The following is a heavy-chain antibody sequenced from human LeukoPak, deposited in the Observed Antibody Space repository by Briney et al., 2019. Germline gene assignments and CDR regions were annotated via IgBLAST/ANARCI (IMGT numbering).Heavy chain of an antibody. D-gene: IGHD6-13*01. CDR2: IYSGGST. CDR1: GLTFRNYA. CDR3: ARSIPYGTTWYGRSDY. Sequence: GGSLRLSCAASGLTFRNYAMSWVRQAPGKGLEWVSVIYSGGSTYYADSVKGRFTISRDNSKNTLYLQMNSLRAEDTAIYYCARSIPYGTTWYGRSDYWGQGTLVTVSS. J-gene: IGHJ4*02. V-gene: IGHV3-53*01.